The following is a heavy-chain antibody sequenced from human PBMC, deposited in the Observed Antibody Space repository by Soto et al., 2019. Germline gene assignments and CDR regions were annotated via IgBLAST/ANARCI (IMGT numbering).Heavy chain of an antibody. D-gene: IGHD6-13*01. CDR3: AKSYSSNWYDYFDY. Sequence: GGSLRLSCAASGFTFSSYAMSWVRQAPGKGLEWVSAISGSGDSTYYADSVKGRFTISRDTSKNTLYLQMDSLRAEDTALYYCAKSYSSNWYDYFDYWGQGALVTVSS. CDR1: GFTFSSYA. J-gene: IGHJ4*02. CDR2: ISGSGDST. V-gene: IGHV3-23*01.